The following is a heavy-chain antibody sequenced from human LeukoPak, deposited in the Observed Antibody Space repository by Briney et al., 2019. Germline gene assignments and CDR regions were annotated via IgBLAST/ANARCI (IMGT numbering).Heavy chain of an antibody. CDR3: AKDRHSGSYYGLIDY. J-gene: IGHJ4*02. Sequence: GGSLRLSCAASGFTFSSYGMHWVRQAPGKGLEWVAVISYDGSNKYYADSVKGRFTISRDNSKNTLYLQMNSLRAEDTAVYYCAKDRHSGSYYGLIDYWGQGTLVTVSS. D-gene: IGHD1-26*01. V-gene: IGHV3-30*18. CDR1: GFTFSSYG. CDR2: ISYDGSNK.